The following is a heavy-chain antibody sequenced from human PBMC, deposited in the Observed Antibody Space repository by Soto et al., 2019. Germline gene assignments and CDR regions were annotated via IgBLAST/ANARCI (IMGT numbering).Heavy chain of an antibody. J-gene: IGHJ6*03. CDR2: IHHSGST. CDR1: GGSVTISNW. CDR3: ARGGYYFYMDV. V-gene: IGHV4-4*02. Sequence: QVQLQESGPGLVKPSGTLSLTCAVSGGSVTISNWWSWVRQTPGKGLEWIGQIHHSGSTNYNPSLTSRGTISVDKSKNQFSLEMKSVTAADTAVYYCARGGYYFYMDVWGKGTTVTVSS. D-gene: IGHD1-26*01.